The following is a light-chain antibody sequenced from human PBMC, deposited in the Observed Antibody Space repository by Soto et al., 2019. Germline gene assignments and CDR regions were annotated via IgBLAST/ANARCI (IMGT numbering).Light chain of an antibody. CDR2: GAS. CDR3: QQYNNWPIT. V-gene: IGKV3-15*01. Sequence: EILLTQSPGTLSVSPGERVTLSCRASQTILSNLAWYQQKPGQAPRLLIYGASTRDTGIPARFSGSGSGTEFTLTISGLQSEDFEVYYCQQYNNWPITFGQGTRLEIK. CDR1: QTILSN. J-gene: IGKJ5*01.